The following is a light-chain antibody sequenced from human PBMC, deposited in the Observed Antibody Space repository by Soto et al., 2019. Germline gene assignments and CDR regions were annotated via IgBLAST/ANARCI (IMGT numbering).Light chain of an antibody. J-gene: IGLJ2*01. CDR3: SSYTRSSTRVV. V-gene: IGLV2-14*01. CDR1: SSDVGGYNY. CDR2: EVS. Sequence: QSALTQPASVSGSPGQSITISCTGTSSDVGGYNYVSWYQHHPGKAPKLMIYEVSNRPSGVSNRFSGSKSGNTASLTISGLQAEDEADYYCSSYTRSSTRVVFGGGTKLTVL.